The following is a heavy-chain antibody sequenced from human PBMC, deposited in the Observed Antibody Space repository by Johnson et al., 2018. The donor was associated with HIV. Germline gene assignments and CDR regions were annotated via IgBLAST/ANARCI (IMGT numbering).Heavy chain of an antibody. J-gene: IGHJ3*02. CDR1: GFTFKIYA. V-gene: IGHV3-30*04. CDR3: AKDHDYGDAFDI. CDR2: VSYDGPDK. D-gene: IGHD4-17*01. Sequence: QMQLVESGGGVVQPGTSLRLSCAASGFTFKIYAMHWVRQAPGKGLEWVAVVSYDGPDKYYADSVKGRFTISRDNSKNTLFLQMNSLRAEDTAVYYCAKDHDYGDAFDIWGQGTMVTVSS.